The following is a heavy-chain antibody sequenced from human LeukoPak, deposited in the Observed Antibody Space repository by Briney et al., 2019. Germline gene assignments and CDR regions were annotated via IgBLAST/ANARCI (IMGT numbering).Heavy chain of an antibody. V-gene: IGHV4-61*02. D-gene: IGHD3-16*01. J-gene: IGHJ3*02. Sequence: SETLSLTCTVPGGSISSGSYYWSWIRQPAGKGLDWIGRIYTSGSTNYNPSLKSRVTISVDTSKNQFSLKLSSVTAADTAVYYCVRAFGFPDAFDIWGQGTMVTVSS. CDR2: IYTSGST. CDR3: VRAFGFPDAFDI. CDR1: GGSISSGSYY.